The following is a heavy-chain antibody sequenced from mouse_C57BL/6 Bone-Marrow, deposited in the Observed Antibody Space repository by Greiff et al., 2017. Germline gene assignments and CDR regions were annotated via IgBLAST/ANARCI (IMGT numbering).Heavy chain of an antibody. CDR1: GYTFTSYT. J-gene: IGHJ3*01. V-gene: IGHV1-4*01. D-gene: IGHD1-1*01. Sequence: QVQLQQSGAELARPGASVKMSCKASGYTFTSYTMHWVKQTPGQGLEWIGSINDSSGYTKYNQNIKDKATSTAYKSSSKAYMQLRSLTSEDSAVYYCARFTTVVARGFAYWGQGTLVTVSA. CDR3: ARFTTVVARGFAY. CDR2: INDSSGYT.